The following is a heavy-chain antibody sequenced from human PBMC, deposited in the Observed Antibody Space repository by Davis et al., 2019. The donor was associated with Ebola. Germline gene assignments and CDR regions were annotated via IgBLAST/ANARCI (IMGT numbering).Heavy chain of an antibody. CDR1: GGSISSYY. D-gene: IGHD3-3*01. CDR2: IYYSGST. J-gene: IGHJ6*02. Sequence: MPSETLSLTCTVSGGSISSYYWSWIRQPPGKGLEWIGYIYYSGSTNYNPSLKSRVTISVDTSKNQFSLKLSSVTAADTAVYYCARISYYYYGMDVWGQGTTVTVSS. CDR3: ARISYYYYGMDV. V-gene: IGHV4-59*08.